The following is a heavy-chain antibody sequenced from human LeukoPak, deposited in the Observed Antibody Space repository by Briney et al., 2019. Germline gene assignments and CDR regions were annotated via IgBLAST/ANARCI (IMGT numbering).Heavy chain of an antibody. CDR1: GYTFTSYG. CDR3: ARDHSSGYYLTTMGGY. J-gene: IGHJ4*02. V-gene: IGHV1-18*01. CDR2: ISAYNGNT. D-gene: IGHD3-22*01. Sequence: GASVKVSCKASGYTFTSYGISWVRQAPGQGLEWMGWISAYNGNTNYAQKLQGRVTMTTDTSTSTAYMELRSLRSDDTAVYYCARDHSSGYYLTTMGGYWGQGTLVTVSS.